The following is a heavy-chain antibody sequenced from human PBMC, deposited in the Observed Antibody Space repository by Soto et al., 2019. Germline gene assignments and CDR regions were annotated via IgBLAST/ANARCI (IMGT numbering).Heavy chain of an antibody. D-gene: IGHD5-12*01. CDR1: GGTFSSYT. J-gene: IGHJ2*01. Sequence: QVQLVQSGAEVKKPGSSVTVSCKASGGTFSSYTISWVRQAPGQGLEWMGGIIPIFGTANYAQKFQGRVTLPAAESTSTAYMELSSLRSEDTAVYYCARGNHRWLQLWYFDLWGRGTLVTVSS. CDR2: IIPIFGTA. CDR3: ARGNHRWLQLWYFDL. V-gene: IGHV1-69*12.